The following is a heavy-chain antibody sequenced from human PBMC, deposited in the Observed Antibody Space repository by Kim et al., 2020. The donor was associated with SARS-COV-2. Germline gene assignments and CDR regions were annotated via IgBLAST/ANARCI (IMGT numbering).Heavy chain of an antibody. D-gene: IGHD5-12*01. V-gene: IGHV3-23*01. Sequence: GGSLRLSCTASGFIFSSFAMTWVRQAPGKGLEWVSSISGSSNRMYYADSVKGRFTISRDTSTNTLFLQMNSLRADDTAVYYCAKDGVYVSLVDYWGQGTLVTVSS. J-gene: IGHJ4*02. CDR2: ISGSSNRM. CDR1: GFIFSSFA. CDR3: AKDGVYVSLVDY.